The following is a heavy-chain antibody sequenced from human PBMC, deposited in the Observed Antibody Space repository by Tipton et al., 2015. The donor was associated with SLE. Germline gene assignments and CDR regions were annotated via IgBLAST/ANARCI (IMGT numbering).Heavy chain of an antibody. V-gene: IGHV4-34*01. CDR2: INHSGST. CDR3: AKPWVVAANPFAFDI. D-gene: IGHD2-15*01. J-gene: IGHJ3*02. Sequence: TLSLTCAVYGGSLSGYCWSWIRQPPGKGLEWIGEINHSGSTNYNPALKTRVTMSVDTSKNQFSLKLSSVTAADTAMYYCAKPWVVAANPFAFDIWGQGTMVTVSS. CDR1: GGSLSGYC.